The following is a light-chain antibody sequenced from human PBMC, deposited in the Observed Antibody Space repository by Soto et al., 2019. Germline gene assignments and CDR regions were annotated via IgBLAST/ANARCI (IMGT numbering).Light chain of an antibody. CDR3: NSQRSRGTRV. CDR2: EVS. J-gene: IGLJ1*01. V-gene: IGLV2-14*01. CDR1: SSDVGGYKH. Sequence: QSVLTQPASVSGSPGQSITISCTGTSSDVGGYKHVSWYQHHPGKAPKLMIYEVSNRPSGVSNRFSGSKSGYTASLTISGLQTEDEADYYCNSQRSRGTRVFGTGTKLTVL.